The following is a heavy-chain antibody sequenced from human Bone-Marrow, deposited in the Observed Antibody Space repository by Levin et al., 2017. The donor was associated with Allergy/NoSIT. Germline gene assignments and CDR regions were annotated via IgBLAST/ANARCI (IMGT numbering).Heavy chain of an antibody. CDR3: TKEVVSSSWEEDSWYFDR. D-gene: IGHD6-13*01. J-gene: IGHJ2*01. V-gene: IGHV3-73*01. CDR2: IRSKANSYAT. CDR1: GFTFSGSA. Sequence: PGGSLRLSCAASGFTFSGSAMHWVRQASGKGLEWVGRIRSKANSYATAYAASVKGRFTISRDDSKNTAYLQMNSLKTEDTAVYYCTKEVVSSSWEEDSWYFDRWGRGTLVTVSS.